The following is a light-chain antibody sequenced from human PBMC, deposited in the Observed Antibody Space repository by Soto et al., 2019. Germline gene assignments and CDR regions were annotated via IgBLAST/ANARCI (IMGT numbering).Light chain of an antibody. CDR2: EVS. J-gene: IGLJ3*02. Sequence: QSALTQPPSASGSPGQSVTISCTGTSSDIGGYDYVSWYQQHPGKTPQFMIYEVSKRPSGVPDRFSGSKSGNTASLTVSGLQAEDEADYYCVSYAGSNIWMFGGGIKVTVL. V-gene: IGLV2-8*01. CDR1: SSDIGGYDY. CDR3: VSYAGSNIWM.